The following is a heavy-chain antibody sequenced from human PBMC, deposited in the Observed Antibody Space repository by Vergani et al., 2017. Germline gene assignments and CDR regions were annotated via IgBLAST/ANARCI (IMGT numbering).Heavy chain of an antibody. V-gene: IGHV3-23*04. CDR3: AKGSVLRYDSSGLLRPGAFDI. CDR2: ISGSGGST. J-gene: IGHJ3*02. D-gene: IGHD3-22*01. Sequence: VQLVESGGGVVQPGRSLRLSCAASGFTFSSYAMSWVRQAPGKGLEWVSAISGSGGSTYYADSVKGRFTISRDNSKNTLYLQMNSLRAEDTAVYYCAKGSVLRYDSSGLLRPGAFDIWGQGTMVTVSS. CDR1: GFTFSSYA.